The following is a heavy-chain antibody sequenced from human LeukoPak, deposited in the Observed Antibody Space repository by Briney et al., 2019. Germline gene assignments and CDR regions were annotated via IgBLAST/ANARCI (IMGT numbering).Heavy chain of an antibody. J-gene: IGHJ4*02. CDR3: ARGTKYYYGSGPFDY. CDR1: GGSISSGSYY. V-gene: IGHV4-61*02. D-gene: IGHD3-10*01. Sequence: SETLSLTCTVSGGSISSGSYYWSWIRQPAGKGLEWIERIYTSGSTNYNPSLKSRVTISVDTSKNQFSLKLSSVTAADTAVYYCARGTKYYYGSGPFDYWGQGTLVTVSS. CDR2: IYTSGST.